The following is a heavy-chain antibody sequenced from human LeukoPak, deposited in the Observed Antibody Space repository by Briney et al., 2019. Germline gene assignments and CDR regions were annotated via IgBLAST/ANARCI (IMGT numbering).Heavy chain of an antibody. Sequence: SETLSLTCTVSGGSISSSSYYWGWIRQPPGKGLEWIGSIYHSGSTYYNPSLKSRVTISVDRSKNQFSLKLSSVTAADTAVYYCARVYDSSGLYLDYWGQGTLVTVSS. CDR1: GGSISSSSYY. CDR3: ARVYDSSGLYLDY. J-gene: IGHJ4*02. V-gene: IGHV4-39*07. D-gene: IGHD3-22*01. CDR2: IYHSGST.